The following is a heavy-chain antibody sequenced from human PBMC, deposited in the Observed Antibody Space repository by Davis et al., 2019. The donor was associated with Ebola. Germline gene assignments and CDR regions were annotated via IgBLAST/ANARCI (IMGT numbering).Heavy chain of an antibody. Sequence: GGSLRLSCAASGITFRNVVMSWVRQAPGKGLEWVSGIDDDGEDTNYADSVRGRFTISRDNSKNTLYLQMNSLRVEDTAVYYCANQWGGYFGQWGQGALVTVSS. CDR3: ANQWGGYFGQ. D-gene: IGHD3-16*01. V-gene: IGHV3-23*01. CDR2: IDDDGEDT. CDR1: GITFRNVV. J-gene: IGHJ4*02.